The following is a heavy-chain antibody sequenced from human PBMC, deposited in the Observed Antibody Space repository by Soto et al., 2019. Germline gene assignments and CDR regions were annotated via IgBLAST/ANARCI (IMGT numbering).Heavy chain of an antibody. CDR2: ISGSGGST. V-gene: IGHV3-23*01. D-gene: IGHD6-13*01. CDR1: GFTFSSYA. Sequence: LSLTCAASGFTFSSYAMSWVRQAPGKGLEWVSAISGSGGSTYYADSVKGRFTISRDNSKNMLYLQMNSLRAEDTAVYYCAKGGVSRYSSSWYYFDYWGQGTLVTVSS. J-gene: IGHJ4*02. CDR3: AKGGVSRYSSSWYYFDY.